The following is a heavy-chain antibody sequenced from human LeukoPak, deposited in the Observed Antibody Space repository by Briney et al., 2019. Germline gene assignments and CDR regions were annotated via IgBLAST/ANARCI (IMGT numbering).Heavy chain of an antibody. J-gene: IGHJ4*02. V-gene: IGHV3-30*18. CDR3: AKDWGSGHDY. D-gene: IGHD6-19*01. Sequence: NPGGSLRLSCAASGFTLSSYGMHWVRQAPGKGLEWVAVISYDGSNKYYADSVKGRFTISRDNSKNTLYLQMNSLRAEDTAVYYCAKDWGSGHDYWGQGTLVTVSS. CDR1: GFTLSSYG. CDR2: ISYDGSNK.